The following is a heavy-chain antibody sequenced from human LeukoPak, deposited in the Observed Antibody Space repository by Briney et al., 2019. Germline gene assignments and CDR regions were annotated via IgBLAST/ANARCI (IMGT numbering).Heavy chain of an antibody. CDR3: ARDVLSYCSSTSCYDHYYYYGMDV. V-gene: IGHV3-7*04. CDR2: IKQDGSEK. J-gene: IGHJ6*02. Sequence: GGSLRLSCAASGFTFSSYWMSWVRQAPGKGLEWVANIKQDGSEKYYVDSVKGRFTISRDNAKNSLYLQMNSLRAEDTAVYYCARDVLSYCSSTSCYDHYYYYGMDVWGQGTTVTVSS. CDR1: GFTFSSYW. D-gene: IGHD2-2*01.